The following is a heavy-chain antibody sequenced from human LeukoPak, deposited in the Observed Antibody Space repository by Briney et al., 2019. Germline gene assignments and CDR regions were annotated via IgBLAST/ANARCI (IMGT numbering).Heavy chain of an antibody. J-gene: IGHJ4*02. Sequence: PGGSLRLSCAASGFTFSSYAMSWVRQAPGKGLEWVSAISGSGGSAYYADSVKGRFTISRDNSKNTLYLQMNSLRAEDTAVYYCAKAYSSGWKGLGPHFDYWGQGTLVTVSS. V-gene: IGHV3-23*01. D-gene: IGHD6-25*01. CDR1: GFTFSSYA. CDR3: AKAYSSGWKGLGPHFDY. CDR2: ISGSGGSA.